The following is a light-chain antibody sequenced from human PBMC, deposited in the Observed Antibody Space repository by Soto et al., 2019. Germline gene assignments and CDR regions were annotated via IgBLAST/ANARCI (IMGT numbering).Light chain of an antibody. J-gene: IGKJ4*01. CDR1: QGINSW. Sequence: DIQMTQSPSSVSASVGDRVTITCRASQGINSWLAWYQQKPGKAPKLLISAASILQSGVPSRFSGSGSGTDFTLAIIRLQPEDFATYYCQLAYILPFTFGGGTKVEIK. CDR3: QLAYILPFT. V-gene: IGKV1D-12*01. CDR2: AAS.